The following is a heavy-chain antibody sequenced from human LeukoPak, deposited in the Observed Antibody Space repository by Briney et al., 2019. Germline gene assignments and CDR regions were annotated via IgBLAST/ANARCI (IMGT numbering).Heavy chain of an antibody. D-gene: IGHD4-11*01. CDR1: GDSISSYY. V-gene: IGHV4-59*01. CDR2: IYYSGST. J-gene: IGHJ4*02. Sequence: PSETLSLTCTVSGDSISSYYWSWIRQPPGKGLEWIGYIYYSGSTNYNPSLKSRVTISVDTSKNQVSLKLSSVTAADTAAYYCARDRVESMTTFYFDYWGQGTLVTVSS. CDR3: ARDRVESMTTFYFDY.